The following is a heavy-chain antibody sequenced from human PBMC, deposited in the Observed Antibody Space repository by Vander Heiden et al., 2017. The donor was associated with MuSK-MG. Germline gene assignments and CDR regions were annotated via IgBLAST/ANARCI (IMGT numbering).Heavy chain of an antibody. CDR3: ARGAYYYGSGKDY. Sequence: GFTFSDYYMSWIRQAPGKGLEWVSYISSSSSYTNYADSVKGRFTISRDNAKNSLYLQMNSLRAEDTAVYYCARGAYYYGSGKDYWGQGTLVTVSS. D-gene: IGHD3-10*01. J-gene: IGHJ4*02. CDR1: GFTFSDYY. V-gene: IGHV3-11*05. CDR2: ISSSSSYT.